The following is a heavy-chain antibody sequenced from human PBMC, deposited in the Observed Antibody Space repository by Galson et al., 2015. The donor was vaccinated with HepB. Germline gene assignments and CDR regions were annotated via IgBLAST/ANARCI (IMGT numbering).Heavy chain of an antibody. J-gene: IGHJ4*02. V-gene: IGHV3-30*18. D-gene: IGHD3-9*01. CDR2: ISSDGNNK. CDR3: AKMNFKNYDTLTGEFDC. Sequence: SLRLSCAASGFTFSRYVMHWVRQAPGKGLEWVAVISSDGNNKDYGDSVKGRFTISRDNSKNTLFLQMNSLRAEDTAVYYCAKMNFKNYDTLTGEFDCWGQGTLVTVSS. CDR1: GFTFSRYV.